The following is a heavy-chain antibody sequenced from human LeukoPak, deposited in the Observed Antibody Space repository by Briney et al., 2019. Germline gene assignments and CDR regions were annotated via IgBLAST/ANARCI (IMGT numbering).Heavy chain of an antibody. CDR2: ISYDGSNK. CDR3: ARSYEKQITSFGVVISPFDY. V-gene: IGHV3-30*01. CDR1: GFTFSSYA. J-gene: IGHJ4*02. D-gene: IGHD3-3*01. Sequence: GGSLRLSCAASGFTFSSYAMHWVRQAPGKGLEWVAVISYDGSNKYYADSVKGRFTISRDNSKNTLYLQMNSLRAEDTAVYYCARSYEKQITSFGVVISPFDYWGQGTLVTVSS.